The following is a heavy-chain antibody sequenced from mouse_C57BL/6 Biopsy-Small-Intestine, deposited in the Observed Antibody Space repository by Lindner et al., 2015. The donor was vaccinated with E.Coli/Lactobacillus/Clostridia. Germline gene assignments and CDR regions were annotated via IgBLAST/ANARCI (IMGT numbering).Heavy chain of an antibody. CDR2: INPNSGGT. Sequence: SVKVSCKASGYTFTGYNMYWVRQAPGQGLEWMGRINPNSGGTNYAQKLQDRVTMTRDTSISTAYMELNRLASDDTAVYYRASGLVGGTNYWGQGTLVTVST. V-gene: IGHV1-72*04. CDR1: GYTFTGYN. CDR3: ASGLVGGTNY. J-gene: IGHJ4*01. D-gene: IGHD1-1*01.